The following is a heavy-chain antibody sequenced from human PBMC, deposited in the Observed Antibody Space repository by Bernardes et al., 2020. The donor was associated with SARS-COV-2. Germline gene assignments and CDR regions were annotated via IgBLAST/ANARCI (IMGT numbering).Heavy chain of an antibody. V-gene: IGHV7-4-1*02. J-gene: IGHJ6*02. CDR3: ARDPRPLYYYYYGMDV. Sequence: ASVKVSCKASGYTFTSYAMNWVRQAPGQGLEWMGWINTNTGNPTYAQGFTGRFVFSLDTSVSTAYLQISSLKAEDTAVYYCARDPRPLYYYYYGMDVWGQGTTVTVSS. CDR1: GYTFTSYA. CDR2: INTNTGNP.